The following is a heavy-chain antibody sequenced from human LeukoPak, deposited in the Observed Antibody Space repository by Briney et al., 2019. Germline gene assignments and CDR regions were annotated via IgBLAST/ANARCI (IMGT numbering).Heavy chain of an antibody. CDR3: AAAGATVTIDWLDP. CDR2: ISSSSSYI. Sequence: GGSLRLSCAASGFTFSSYSMNWVRQAPGKGLEWVSSISSSSSYIYYADSVKGRFTISRDNAKNSLYLQMNSLRAEDTAVYYCAAAGATVTIDWLDPWGQGTLVTVSS. CDR1: GFTFSSYS. V-gene: IGHV3-21*01. D-gene: IGHD4-17*01. J-gene: IGHJ5*02.